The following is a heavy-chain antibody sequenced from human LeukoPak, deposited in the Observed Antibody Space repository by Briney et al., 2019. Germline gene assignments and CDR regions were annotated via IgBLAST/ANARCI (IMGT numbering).Heavy chain of an antibody. CDR2: VSASGYT. CDR3: AKDLSRQRRGLNYGPWFDP. J-gene: IGHJ5*02. D-gene: IGHD5-18*01. CDR1: GDSMKNSY. Sequence: KTSETLSLTCTVSGDSMKNSYWTWIRQPVGNAMEWIGRVSASGYTSHNPSLKSRVIMSVDVSTNQFSLNLTSVTAADTAVYFCAKDLSRQRRGLNYGPWFDPWGRGTLVTVSS. V-gene: IGHV4-4*07.